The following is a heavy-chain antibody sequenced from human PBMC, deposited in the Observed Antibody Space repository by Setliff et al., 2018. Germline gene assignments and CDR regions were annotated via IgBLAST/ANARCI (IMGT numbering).Heavy chain of an antibody. CDR1: GGSLRGNAIF. CDR3: ARHVGSRSRGYNYYYYYMDV. V-gene: IGHV4-39*01. Sequence: SETLSLTCTVSGGSLRGNAIFWGWIRQPPGKGLEWIGSIYYTGDPYYNPSPKSRVTMSVDTSRNQLSLKLTSVTAADTAVYYCARHVGSRSRGYNYYYYYMDVWGKGTTVTVSS. J-gene: IGHJ6*03. CDR2: IYYTGDP. D-gene: IGHD3-10*01.